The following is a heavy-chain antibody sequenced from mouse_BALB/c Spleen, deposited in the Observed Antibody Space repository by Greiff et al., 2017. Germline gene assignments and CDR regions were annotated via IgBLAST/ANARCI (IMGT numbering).Heavy chain of an antibody. J-gene: IGHJ1*01. CDR2: IRNKANGYTT. CDR3: ARVYGYDWYFDG. Sequence: EVKLVESGGGLVQPGGSLRLSCATSGFTFTDYYMSWVRQPPGKALEWLGFIRNKANGYTTEYSASVKGRFTISRDNSQSILYLQMNTLRAEDSATYYCARVYGYDWYFDGWGAGTTVTVSS. D-gene: IGHD2-2*01. CDR1: GFTFTDYY. V-gene: IGHV7-3*02.